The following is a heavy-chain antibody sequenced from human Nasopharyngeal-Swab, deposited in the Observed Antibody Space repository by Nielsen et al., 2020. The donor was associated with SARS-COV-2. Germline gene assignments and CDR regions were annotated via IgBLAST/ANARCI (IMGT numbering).Heavy chain of an antibody. Sequence: GSLRLSCAVYGGSFSGYYWSWIRQPPEKGLEWIGEINHSGGTNYNPSLKSRVTISVDTSKNQFSLKLSSVTAADTAVYYCARGSGGNLGELSSFRLGFDLWGRGTLVTVSS. D-gene: IGHD3-16*02. CDR1: GGSFSGYY. V-gene: IGHV4-34*01. CDR2: INHSGGT. J-gene: IGHJ2*01. CDR3: ARGSGGNLGELSSFRLGFDL.